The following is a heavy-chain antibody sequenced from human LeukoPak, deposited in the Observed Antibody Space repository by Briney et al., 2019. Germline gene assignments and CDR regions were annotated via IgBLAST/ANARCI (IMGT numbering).Heavy chain of an antibody. D-gene: IGHD5-18*01. Sequence: GRSLRFSFAASGFTFDDYAMHWVRQAPGKGLEWVSGISWNSGSIGYADSVKGRFTISRDNAKNSLYLQMNSLRAEDTALYYCAKDMRAVDTVMVFDYWGQGTLVTVSS. CDR2: ISWNSGSI. CDR3: AKDMRAVDTVMVFDY. J-gene: IGHJ4*02. V-gene: IGHV3-9*01. CDR1: GFTFDDYA.